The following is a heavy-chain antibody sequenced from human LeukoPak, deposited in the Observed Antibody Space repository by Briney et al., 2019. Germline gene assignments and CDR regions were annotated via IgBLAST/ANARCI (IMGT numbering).Heavy chain of an antibody. CDR1: GFTLRAYT. CDR2: ISFDGSNT. V-gene: IGHV3-30*04. D-gene: IGHD6-19*01. Sequence: PGGSLRLSCSASGFTLRAYTVHWVRQAPGKGLEWVALISFDGSNTYYADSVKGRFTISRDNSKNTLYLQMNSLSAEDTAVYYCAKGLNLQWLFDASHIWGQGTVLTVSS. J-gene: IGHJ3*02. CDR3: AKGLNLQWLFDASHI.